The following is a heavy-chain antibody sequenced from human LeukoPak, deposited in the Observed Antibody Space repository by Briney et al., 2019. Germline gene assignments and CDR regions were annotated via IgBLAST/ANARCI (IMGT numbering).Heavy chain of an antibody. CDR3: AKGGASVTRYVDY. CDR2: MSNSGENT. Sequence: GGSLRLSCAASGFTLSSYSMQWVRKTPGKGLEWVGIMSNSGENTFYGEAVKGRFTISRDNSQNTLYLQMNSLRPEDTAVYYCAKGGASVTRYVDYWGQGTLVTVSS. CDR1: GFTLSSYS. D-gene: IGHD4-17*01. V-gene: IGHV3-30*18. J-gene: IGHJ4*02.